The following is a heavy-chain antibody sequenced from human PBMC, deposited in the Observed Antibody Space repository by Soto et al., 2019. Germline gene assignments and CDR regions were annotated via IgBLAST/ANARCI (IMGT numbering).Heavy chain of an antibody. D-gene: IGHD2-2*01. Sequence: GGSLRLSCAASGFTFSSYAMSWVRQAPGKGLEWVSAISGSGGSTYYADSVKGRFTISRDNSKNTLYLQMNSLRAEDTAVYYCAKPVTSCCYYYGMDVWGQGTTVTVSS. CDR3: AKPVTSCCYYYGMDV. CDR1: GFTFSSYA. V-gene: IGHV3-23*01. CDR2: ISGSGGST. J-gene: IGHJ6*02.